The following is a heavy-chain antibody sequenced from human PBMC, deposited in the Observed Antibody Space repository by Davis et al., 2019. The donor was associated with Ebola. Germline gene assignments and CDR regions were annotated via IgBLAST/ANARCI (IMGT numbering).Heavy chain of an antibody. D-gene: IGHD2-2*01. J-gene: IGHJ4*02. Sequence: AASVKVSCKASGYTFTAYFMHWVRRAPGQRLEWMGWINAGNDNTKFSQNFQGRVTITRDTSASTAYMELSSLRSEDTAVYYCARGYCTSSSCLYFFDYWGQGTLVTVSS. CDR1: GYTFTAYF. V-gene: IGHV1/OR15-3*02. CDR3: ARGYCTSSSCLYFFDY. CDR2: INAGNDNT.